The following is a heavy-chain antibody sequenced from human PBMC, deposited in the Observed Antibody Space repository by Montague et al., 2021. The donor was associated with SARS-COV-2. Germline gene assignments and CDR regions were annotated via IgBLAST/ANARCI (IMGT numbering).Heavy chain of an antibody. CDR2: IYPSGSN. J-gene: IGHJ6*02. CDR3: ARDHMTILFMVYYYGMDV. D-gene: IGHD4/OR15-4a*01. V-gene: IGHV4-4*07. CDR1: GGSISSYY. Sequence: SETLSLTCTLSGGSISSYYWSWIRQPRGKGLEWIGRIYPSGSNNXKPSLKSGVTMSVETSKNQFSLKLSSVTAADTAVYCCARDHMTILFMVYYYGMDVWGRETSVTVSS.